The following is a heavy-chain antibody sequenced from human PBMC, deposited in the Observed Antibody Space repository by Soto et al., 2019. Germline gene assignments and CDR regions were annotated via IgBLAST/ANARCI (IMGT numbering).Heavy chain of an antibody. J-gene: IGHJ6*02. V-gene: IGHV3-15*01. D-gene: IGHD3-10*01. CDR1: GLTFSKAY. CDR2: IKRKTDGGTT. CDR3: TGFGEAYYFGLDV. Sequence: VGSLRLSCAASGLTFSKAYMSWVRQAPGKGLEWVGRIKRKTDGGTTDYAAVVKGRFTISRDDSKNTVYLQMNSLKTEDTAVYYCTGFGEAYYFGLDVWGQGTTVTVSS.